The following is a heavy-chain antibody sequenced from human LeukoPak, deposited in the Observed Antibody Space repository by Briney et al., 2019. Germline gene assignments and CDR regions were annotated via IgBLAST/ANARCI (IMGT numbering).Heavy chain of an antibody. Sequence: GGSLRLSCAASGFTFIPYWMTWVRQAPGKGLEWLSGISESGGATYYADSVKGRFTISRDNSKNTLYLQMNSLRAEDTAVYYCAKDRDTAMVTGYYYYGMDVWGQGTTVTVSS. CDR1: GFTFIPYW. CDR2: ISESGGAT. J-gene: IGHJ6*02. D-gene: IGHD5-18*01. V-gene: IGHV3-23*01. CDR3: AKDRDTAMVTGYYYYGMDV.